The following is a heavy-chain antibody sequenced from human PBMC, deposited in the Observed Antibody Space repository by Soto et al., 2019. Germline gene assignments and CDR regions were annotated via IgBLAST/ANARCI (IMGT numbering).Heavy chain of an antibody. J-gene: IGHJ5*02. CDR1: GFTFSSSA. D-gene: IGHD2-2*01. Sequence: SVKVSCKTSGFTFSSSAVHWVRQARGHRLQWIGWIDVGSTNANYAQMLQERVTISRDMSTSTAYMELSSLRPDDTAVYYCAKDNCISTSCYRLYNWFDPRGQGTLVTVSS. CDR3: AKDNCISTSCYRLYNWFDP. V-gene: IGHV1-58*01. CDR2: IDVGSTNA.